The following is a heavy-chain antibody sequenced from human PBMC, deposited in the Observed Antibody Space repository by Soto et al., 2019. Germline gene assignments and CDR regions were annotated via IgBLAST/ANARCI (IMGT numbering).Heavy chain of an antibody. V-gene: IGHV3-21*01. CDR1: GFTFSSYS. Sequence: GGSLRLSCAASGFTFSSYSMNWVRQAPGKGLEWVSSISSSSSYIYYADSVKGRFTISRDNAKNSLYLQMNSLRAEDTAVYYCAREGLPWLPSEVYYYYMDVWGKGTTVTVSS. D-gene: IGHD6-19*01. CDR2: ISSSSSYI. J-gene: IGHJ6*03. CDR3: AREGLPWLPSEVYYYYMDV.